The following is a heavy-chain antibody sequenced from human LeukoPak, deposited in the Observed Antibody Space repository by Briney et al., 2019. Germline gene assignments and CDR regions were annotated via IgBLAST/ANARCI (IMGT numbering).Heavy chain of an antibody. J-gene: IGHJ4*02. V-gene: IGHV3-33*01. CDR3: ARAPPVAPYYYDSSGYYYFDH. CDR1: GFTFSSYG. CDR2: IWYDGSNK. D-gene: IGHD3-22*01. Sequence: PGRSLRLSCAASGFTFSSYGMHWVRQAPGKGLEWVAVIWYDGSNKYYADSVKGRFTISRDNSKNTLYLQMNSLRAEDTAVYYCARAPPVAPYYYDSSGYYYFDHWGQGTLVTVSS.